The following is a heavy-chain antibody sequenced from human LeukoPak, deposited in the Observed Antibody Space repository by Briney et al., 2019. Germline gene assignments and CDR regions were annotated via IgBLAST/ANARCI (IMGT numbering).Heavy chain of an antibody. Sequence: ASVKVPCKASGYTFTSYYMHWVRQAPGQGLKWMGIINPSGGSTSYAQKFQGRVTMTRDTSTSTVYMELSSLRSEDTAVYYCAREFSTTVVTRKYFDYWGQGTLVTVSS. CDR2: INPSGGST. V-gene: IGHV1-46*01. CDR1: GYTFTSYY. J-gene: IGHJ4*02. CDR3: AREFSTTVVTRKYFDY. D-gene: IGHD4-17*01.